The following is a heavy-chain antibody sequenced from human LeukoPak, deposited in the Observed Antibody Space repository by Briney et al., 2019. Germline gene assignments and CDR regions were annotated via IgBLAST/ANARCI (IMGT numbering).Heavy chain of an antibody. V-gene: IGHV1-8*03. Sequence: GASVKVPCKASGYTFTSYDINWVRQATGQGLEWMGWMNPNSGNTGYAQKFQGRVTITRNTSISTAYMELSSLRSEDTAVYYCARSLIAAHSSPFDYWGQGTLVTVSS. CDR2: MNPNSGNT. J-gene: IGHJ4*02. CDR1: GYTFTSYD. D-gene: IGHD6-6*01. CDR3: ARSLIAAHSSPFDY.